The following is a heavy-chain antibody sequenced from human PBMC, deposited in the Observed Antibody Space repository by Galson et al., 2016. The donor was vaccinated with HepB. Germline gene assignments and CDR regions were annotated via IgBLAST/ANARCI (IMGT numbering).Heavy chain of an antibody. D-gene: IGHD4-11*01. V-gene: IGHV3-21*06. CDR1: GFTFDDYA. CDR3: AKSSEGLLRYSGLDV. J-gene: IGHJ6*02. CDR2: TGTGTGYL. Sequence: SLRLSCAASGFTFDDYAMHWVRQAPGKGLEWVASTGTGTGYLYYAASVKGRFTIFRDDAQSSLYLDMSGLRAEDTAVYYCAKSSEGLLRYSGLDVWGLGTTGTVSS.